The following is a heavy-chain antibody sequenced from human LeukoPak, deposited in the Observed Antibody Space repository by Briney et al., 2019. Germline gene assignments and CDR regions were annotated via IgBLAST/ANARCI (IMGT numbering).Heavy chain of an antibody. V-gene: IGHV1-69*13. D-gene: IGHD2-2*03. CDR2: IIPIFGTA. J-gene: IGHJ5*02. Sequence: ASVKVSCKASGYTFTSYAMNWVRQAPGQGLEWMGGIIPIFGTANYAQKFQGRVTITADESTSTAYMELSSLRSEDTAVYYCARKLGHCSSTSCYGVNWFDPWGQGTLVTVSS. CDR1: GYTFTSYA. CDR3: ARKLGHCSSTSCYGVNWFDP.